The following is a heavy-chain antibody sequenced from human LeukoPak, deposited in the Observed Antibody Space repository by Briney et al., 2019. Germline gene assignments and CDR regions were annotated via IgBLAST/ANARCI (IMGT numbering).Heavy chain of an antibody. D-gene: IGHD5-24*01. V-gene: IGHV3-43*02. Sequence: PGGSLRLSCAASGFTVSSNFMNWVRQAPGKGLEWVALISGDGGSTHYADSVKGRFTISRDNSKNSLYLQMNSLRTEDTALYYCAKDSGPLFVEMATMYFDYWGQGTLVTVSS. CDR2: ISGDGGST. CDR3: AKDSGPLFVEMATMYFDY. CDR1: GFTVSSNF. J-gene: IGHJ4*02.